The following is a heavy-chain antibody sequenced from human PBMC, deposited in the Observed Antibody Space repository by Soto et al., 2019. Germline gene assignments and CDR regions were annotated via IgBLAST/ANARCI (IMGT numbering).Heavy chain of an antibody. V-gene: IGHV1-69*01. D-gene: IGHD3-16*02. CDR1: GGTFSSYA. Sequence: QVQLVQSGAEVKKPGSSVKVSCKASGGTFSSYAISWVRQAPGQGLEWMGGIIPIFGTANYAQKFQGRVTVTADESTSTAYMELSSLRSEDTAVYYCARGNDYVWGSYRNSFDYWGQGTLVTVSS. CDR3: ARGNDYVWGSYRNSFDY. J-gene: IGHJ4*02. CDR2: IIPIFGTA.